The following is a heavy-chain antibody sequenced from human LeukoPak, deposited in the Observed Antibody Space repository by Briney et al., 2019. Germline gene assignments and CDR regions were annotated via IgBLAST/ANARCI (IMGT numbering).Heavy chain of an antibody. J-gene: IGHJ5*02. D-gene: IGHD3-16*01. CDR3: ARGLWDDRPKYNWFDP. CDR1: GGTFSSYA. CDR2: IIPIFGTA. V-gene: IGHV1-69*13. Sequence: SVKVSCKASGGTFSSYAISWVRQAPGQGLEWMGGIIPIFGTANYAQKFQGRVTITADESTSTAYMELSSLRSEDTAVYYCARGLWDDRPKYNWFDPWGQGTLVTVSS.